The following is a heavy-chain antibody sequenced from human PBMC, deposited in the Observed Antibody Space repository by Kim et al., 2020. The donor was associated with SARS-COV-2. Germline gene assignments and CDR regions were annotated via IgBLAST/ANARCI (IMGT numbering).Heavy chain of an antibody. V-gene: IGHV3-23*01. CDR1: GFTFSSYA. J-gene: IGHJ6*02. CDR2: ISGSGGST. D-gene: IGHD3-10*01. Sequence: GGSLRLSCAASGFTFSSYAMSWVRQAPGKGLEWVSAISGSGGSTYYADSVKGRFTISRDNSKNTLYLQMNSLRAEDTAVYYCAKVRGSGIPGYYYYGMDVWGQGTTVTVSS. CDR3: AKVRGSGIPGYYYYGMDV.